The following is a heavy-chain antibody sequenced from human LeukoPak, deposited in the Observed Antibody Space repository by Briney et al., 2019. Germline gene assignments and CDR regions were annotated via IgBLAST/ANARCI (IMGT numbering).Heavy chain of an antibody. D-gene: IGHD3-10*01. CDR3: AREGDYYGSGSYYNVWFDP. V-gene: IGHV1-69*13. J-gene: IGHJ5*02. Sequence: SVKVSCKASGGAFSSYAISWVRQAPGQGLEWMGGIIPIFGTANYAQKFQGRVTITADESTSTAYMELSSLRSEDTAVYYCAREGDYYGSGSYYNVWFDPWGQGTLVTVSS. CDR1: GGAFSSYA. CDR2: IIPIFGTA.